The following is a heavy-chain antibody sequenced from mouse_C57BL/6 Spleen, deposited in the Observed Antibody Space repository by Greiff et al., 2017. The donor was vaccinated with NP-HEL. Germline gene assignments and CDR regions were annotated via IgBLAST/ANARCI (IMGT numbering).Heavy chain of an antibody. J-gene: IGHJ4*01. CDR3: AKGTGTGYYAMDY. CDR1: GYTFTSYW. Sequence: VQLQQPGAELVRPGSSVKLSCKASGYTFTSYWMHWVKQRPIQGLEWIGNIDPSDSETHYNQKFKDKATLTVDKSSSTAYMQLSSLTSEDSAVYYCAKGTGTGYYAMDYWGQGTSVTVSA. V-gene: IGHV1-52*01. CDR2: IDPSDSET. D-gene: IGHD4-1*01.